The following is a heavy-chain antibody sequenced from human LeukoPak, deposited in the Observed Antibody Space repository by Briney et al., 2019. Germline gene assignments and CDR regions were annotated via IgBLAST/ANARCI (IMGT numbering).Heavy chain of an antibody. V-gene: IGHV4-59*02. CDR3: ARSPQHYDFWSGYSTYFDY. D-gene: IGHD3-3*01. CDR2: VYYSGST. CDR1: GGSVSGYY. Sequence: SETLSLTCVVSGGSVSGYYWGWIRQPPGRGLEWIGYVYYSGSTNYNPSFKSRITISVDTSRNQFSLQLSSVTAADTAVYYCARSPQHYDFWSGYSTYFDYWGQGTLVTVSS. J-gene: IGHJ4*02.